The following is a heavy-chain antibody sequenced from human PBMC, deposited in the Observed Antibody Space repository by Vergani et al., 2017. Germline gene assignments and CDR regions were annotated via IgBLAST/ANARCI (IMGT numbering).Heavy chain of an antibody. J-gene: IGHJ6*03. CDR2: IYWNDDK. CDR3: AKWELDYYYYYYMDV. V-gene: IGHV2-5*01. Sequence: QITLTESGPTLVKPTQTLTLTCTFSGFSLSTSGVGVGWIRQPPGKALEWLALIYWNDDKRYSPSLKSRLTITKDTSKNQVVLTMTNMDPVDTATYYCAKWELDYYYYYYMDVWGKGTTVTVSS. CDR1: GFSLSTSGVG. D-gene: IGHD1-26*01.